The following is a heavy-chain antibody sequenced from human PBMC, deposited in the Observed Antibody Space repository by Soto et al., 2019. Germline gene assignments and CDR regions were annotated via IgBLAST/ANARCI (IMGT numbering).Heavy chain of an antibody. J-gene: IGHJ4*02. CDR2: ISSSTSHT. CDR1: GFTFSDYY. V-gene: IGHV3-11*05. CDR3: ARGRGAAADYFDF. D-gene: IGHD6-13*01. Sequence: QVQLVESGGGLVKPGGSLRLSCAVSGFTFSDYYMTWIRQAPGKGLEWVSYISSSTSHTNYADSVKGRFTRSRDNAKNSLFRQMNSLRAEDTAVYYGARGRGAAADYFDFWGQGTLVTVSS.